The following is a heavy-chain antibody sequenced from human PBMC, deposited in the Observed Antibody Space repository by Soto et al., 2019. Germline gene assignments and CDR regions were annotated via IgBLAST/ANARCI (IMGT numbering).Heavy chain of an antibody. CDR3: ARVFHSSGYYYSAFDI. CDR1: GYPFTSYY. Sequence: GASVKVSCKASGYPFTSYYMHWVRQAPGQGLEWMGIINPSGGSTSYAQKFQGRVTMTRDTSTSTVYMELSSLRSEDTAVYYCARVFHSSGYYYSAFDIWGQGTMVTVSS. J-gene: IGHJ3*02. D-gene: IGHD3-22*01. V-gene: IGHV1-46*01. CDR2: INPSGGST.